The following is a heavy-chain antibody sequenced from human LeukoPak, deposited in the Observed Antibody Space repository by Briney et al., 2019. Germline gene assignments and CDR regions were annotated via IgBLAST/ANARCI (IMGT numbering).Heavy chain of an antibody. Sequence: SETLSLTCAVSGGSISSFFWSWIRQPPGKGLEWLGCIDYRGSTQYNPSLESRVTISVDTSKQQFSLKLSSVTAADTAVYYCARDLELERNRWNYFESWGQGTLVTVSS. V-gene: IGHV4-59*01. J-gene: IGHJ4*02. CDR1: GGSISSFF. CDR3: ARDLELERNRWNYFES. D-gene: IGHD1-1*01. CDR2: IDYRGST.